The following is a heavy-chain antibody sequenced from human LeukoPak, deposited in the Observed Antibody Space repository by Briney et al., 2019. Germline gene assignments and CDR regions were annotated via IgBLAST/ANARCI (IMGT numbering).Heavy chain of an antibody. D-gene: IGHD6-19*01. CDR1: GFKFSSYS. CDR2: IRYDGSNK. CDR3: AKDLPPQQWLAPIDY. V-gene: IGHV3-30*02. J-gene: IGHJ4*02. Sequence: GGSLRLSCAASGFKFSSYSMKWVRQAPGKGLEWVAFIRYDGSNKYYADSVKGRFTISRDNSKNTLYLQMNSLRAEDTAVYYCAKDLPPQQWLAPIDYWGQGTLVTVSS.